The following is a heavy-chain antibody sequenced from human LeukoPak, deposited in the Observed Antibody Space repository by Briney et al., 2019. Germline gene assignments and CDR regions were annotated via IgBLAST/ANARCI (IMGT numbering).Heavy chain of an antibody. CDR1: GFTFSSYA. CDR3: ARDGKYYYGFGDAFDI. D-gene: IGHD3-10*01. J-gene: IGHJ3*02. CDR2: ISYDGSNK. V-gene: IGHV3-30-3*01. Sequence: GGSLRLSCAASGFTFSSYAMHWVRQAPGKGLEWVAVISYDGSNKYYADSVKGRFTISRENSKNTLYLQMNSLRAEDTAVYYCARDGKYYYGFGDAFDIWGQGTMVTVSS.